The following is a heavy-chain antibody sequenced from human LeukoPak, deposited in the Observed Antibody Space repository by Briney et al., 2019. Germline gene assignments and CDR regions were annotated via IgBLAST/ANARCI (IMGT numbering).Heavy chain of an antibody. CDR1: GGSFSGYY. CDR3: ARVYSYGFRSGAFDI. D-gene: IGHD5-18*01. CDR2: TYYSGST. J-gene: IGHJ3*02. V-gene: IGHV4-34*01. Sequence: PSETLSLTCAVYGGSFSGYYWSWIRQPPGKGLEWIGSTYYSGSTYYNPSLKSRVTISVDTSKNQFSLKLSSVTAADTAVYYCARVYSYGFRSGAFDIWGQGTMVTVSS.